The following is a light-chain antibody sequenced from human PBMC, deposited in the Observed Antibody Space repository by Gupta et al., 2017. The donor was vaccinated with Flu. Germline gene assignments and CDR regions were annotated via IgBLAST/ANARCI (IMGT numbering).Light chain of an antibody. Sequence: QITDSPSSLSASVGDRVIIACRASQSISNWVAWYQQKPEQAPKPLINKASSLESGVPSRFSGSGSGTEFTLTISSLQPDDFATSYCQQYNSYSPTFGQGTKVEI. CDR2: KAS. J-gene: IGKJ1*01. V-gene: IGKV1-5*03. CDR1: QSISNW. CDR3: QQYNSYSPT.